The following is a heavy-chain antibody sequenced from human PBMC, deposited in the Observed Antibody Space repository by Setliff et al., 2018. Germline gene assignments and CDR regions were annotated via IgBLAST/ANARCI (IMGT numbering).Heavy chain of an antibody. V-gene: IGHV1-69*05. CDR3: ARGYRGYYNFWSGSQGANWFDP. CDR1: GGTFSSYD. Sequence: SVKVSCKASGGTFSSYDISWVRQALGQGLEWMGRIIPIFGTANYAQKFQGRVTMTRDTSISTAYMELSSLRSEDTAVYYCARGYRGYYNFWSGSQGANWFDPWGQGTLVTVSS. CDR2: IIPIFGTA. D-gene: IGHD3-3*01. J-gene: IGHJ5*02.